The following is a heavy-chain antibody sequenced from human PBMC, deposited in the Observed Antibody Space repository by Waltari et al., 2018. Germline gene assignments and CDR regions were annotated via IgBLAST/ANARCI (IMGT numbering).Heavy chain of an antibody. Sequence: QVQLQESGPGLVKPSETLSLTCAVSGYSISSGYYWGWIRQPPGKGLEWIGSIYYSGSTYYNPSLKSRVTISVDTSKNQFSLKLSSVTAADTAVYYCAREMYEGAAAGLDYWGQGTLVTVSS. V-gene: IGHV4-38-2*02. CDR2: IYYSGST. CDR1: GYSISSGYY. J-gene: IGHJ4*02. D-gene: IGHD6-13*01. CDR3: AREMYEGAAAGLDY.